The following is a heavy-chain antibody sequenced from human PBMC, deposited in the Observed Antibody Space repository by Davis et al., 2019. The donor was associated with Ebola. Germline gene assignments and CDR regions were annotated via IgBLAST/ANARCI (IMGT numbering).Heavy chain of an antibody. D-gene: IGHD1/OR15-1a*01. CDR1: GFIFSDYA. CDR2: INHSGST. V-gene: IGHV4-34*01. Sequence: ESLKISCATSGFIFSDYALSWVRQAPGKGLEWIGEINHSGSTNYNPSLRSRFTISVDTSKKQFSLTLSSVTAADTAVYYCARGQAGFWNIAGLYNYMDVWGKGTTVTVSS. CDR3: ARGQAGFWNIAGLYNYMDV. J-gene: IGHJ6*03.